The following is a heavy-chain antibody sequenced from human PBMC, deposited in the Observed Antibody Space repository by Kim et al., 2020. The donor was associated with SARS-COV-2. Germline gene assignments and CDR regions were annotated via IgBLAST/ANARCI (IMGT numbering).Heavy chain of an antibody. V-gene: IGHV3-49*03. CDR2: IRSKAYGGTT. D-gene: IGHD6-13*01. Sequence: GGSLRLSCTASGFTFGDYAMSWFRQAPGKGLEWVGFIRSKAYGGTTEYAASVKGRFTISRDDSKSIAYLQMNSLKTEDTDVYYCIRDGSSSWYNWFDPWGQGTLVTVSS. CDR1: GFTFGDYA. J-gene: IGHJ5*02. CDR3: IRDGSSSWYNWFDP.